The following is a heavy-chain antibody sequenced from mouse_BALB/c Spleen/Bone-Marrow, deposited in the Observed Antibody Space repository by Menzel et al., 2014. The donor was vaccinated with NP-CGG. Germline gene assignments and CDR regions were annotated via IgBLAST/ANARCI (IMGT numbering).Heavy chain of an antibody. D-gene: IGHD1-1*01. J-gene: IGHJ4*01. CDR1: GFSLTSYG. CDR3: YRNYYGSSYAMDY. CDR2: IWSGGST. Sequence: QVQLQQSGPGLVQPSQSLSITCTVSGFSLTSYGVHWARQSPGKGLDWLGVIWSGGSTDYNAAFISRLSISKDNSKSQVFFKINILKVNDAAIYYCYRNYYGSSYAMDYWGQGTSVTVSS. V-gene: IGHV2-2*02.